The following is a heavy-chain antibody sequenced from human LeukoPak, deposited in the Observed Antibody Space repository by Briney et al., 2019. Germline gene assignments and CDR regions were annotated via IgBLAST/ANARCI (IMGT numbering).Heavy chain of an antibody. D-gene: IGHD3-3*01. CDR2: IYHSGST. Sequence: SETLFLTCAVSGGSISSGGYSWSWIRQPPGTGLEWIGYIYHSGSTYYNPSLKSRVTISVDRSKNQFSLKLSSVTAADTAVYYCARVFQTADFWSGYYRGSREGYYYGMDVWGQGTTVTVSS. V-gene: IGHV4-30-2*01. CDR1: GGSISSGGYS. J-gene: IGHJ6*02. CDR3: ARVFQTADFWSGYYRGSREGYYYGMDV.